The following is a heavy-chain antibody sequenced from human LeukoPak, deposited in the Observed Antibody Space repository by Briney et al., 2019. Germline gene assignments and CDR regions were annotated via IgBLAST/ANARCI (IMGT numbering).Heavy chain of an antibody. CDR3: ARVICSGGSCRFDY. Sequence: SETLSLTCTDSGGSISSYYWSWIRQPPGKGLEWIGYIYYSGSTNYNPSLKSRVTISVDTSKNQFSLKLSSVTAADTAVYYCARVICSGGSCRFDYWGQGTLVTVSS. J-gene: IGHJ4*02. D-gene: IGHD2-15*01. V-gene: IGHV4-59*01. CDR2: IYYSGST. CDR1: GGSISSYY.